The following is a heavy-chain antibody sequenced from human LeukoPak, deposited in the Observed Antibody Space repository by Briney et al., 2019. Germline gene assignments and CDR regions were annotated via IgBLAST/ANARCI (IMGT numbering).Heavy chain of an antibody. V-gene: IGHV1-18*01. J-gene: IGHJ6*03. Sequence: GASVKVSCKASGYTFTSYGISWVRQAPGQGLEWMGWISAYNGNTNYAQKLQGRVTMTTDTSTSTAYMELRGLRSDDTAVYYCARSGGYSYGYYYYYYMDVWGKGTTVTVSS. CDR2: ISAYNGNT. CDR3: ARSGGYSYGYYYYYYMDV. CDR1: GYTFTSYG. D-gene: IGHD5-18*01.